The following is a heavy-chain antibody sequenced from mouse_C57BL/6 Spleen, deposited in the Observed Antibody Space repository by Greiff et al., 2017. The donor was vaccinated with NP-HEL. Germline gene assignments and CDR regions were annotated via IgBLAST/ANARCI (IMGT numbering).Heavy chain of an antibody. CDR2: IYPGDGDT. Sequence: VQLQQSGAELVKPGASVKISCKASGYAFSSYWMNWVKQRPGKGLEWIGQIYPGDGDTNYNGKFKGKATLTADKYSSTAYMQLSSLTAEASAVYFCAINSPYYYGSSMYYFDYWGQGTTLTVSS. CDR1: GYAFSSYW. CDR3: AINSPYYYGSSMYYFDY. D-gene: IGHD1-1*01. V-gene: IGHV1-80*01. J-gene: IGHJ2*01.